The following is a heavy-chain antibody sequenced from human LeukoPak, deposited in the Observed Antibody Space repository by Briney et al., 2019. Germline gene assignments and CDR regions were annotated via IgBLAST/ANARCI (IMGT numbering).Heavy chain of an antibody. Sequence: SETLSLTCTVSGGSISSYYWSWIRQPPGKGLEWIGYIHYSGTTNYNPSLKSRVTISVDTSKNQFSLKLSSVTAADTAVYYCARDHLGYCTNGVCYSGGYWYFDLWGRGTLVTVSS. CDR1: GGSISSYY. D-gene: IGHD2-8*01. CDR3: ARDHLGYCTNGVCYSGGYWYFDL. J-gene: IGHJ2*01. CDR2: IHYSGTT. V-gene: IGHV4-59*01.